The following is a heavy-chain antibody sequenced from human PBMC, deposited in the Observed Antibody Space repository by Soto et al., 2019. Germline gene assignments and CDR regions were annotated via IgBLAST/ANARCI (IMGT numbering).Heavy chain of an antibody. CDR2: ISGDGGST. D-gene: IGHD6-13*01. V-gene: IGHV3-43*02. J-gene: IGHJ6*02. CDR3: AKERVAAAGTHYYYYGMDV. CDR1: GFTFDDYA. Sequence: GGSLRLSCAASGFTFDDYAMHWVRQAPGKGLEWVSLISGDGGSTYYADSVKGRFTISRDNSKNSLYLQMNSLRTEDTAFYYCAKERVAAAGTHYYYYGMDVWGQGTTVTVSS.